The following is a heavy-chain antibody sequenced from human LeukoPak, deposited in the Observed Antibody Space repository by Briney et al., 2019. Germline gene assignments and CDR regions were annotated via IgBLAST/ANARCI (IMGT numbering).Heavy chain of an antibody. CDR1: GGSISSYY. J-gene: IGHJ4*02. CDR2: VYYSGST. D-gene: IGHD1-26*01. Sequence: SETLSLTCTVSGGSISSYYWSWIRQPPGKGLEWIGYVYYSGSTNYNPSLKSRVIISVDMSKNQFSLKLSSVTAADTAVYYCARHRRVGATALDYWGQGSLVTVSS. V-gene: IGHV4-59*01. CDR3: ARHRRVGATALDY.